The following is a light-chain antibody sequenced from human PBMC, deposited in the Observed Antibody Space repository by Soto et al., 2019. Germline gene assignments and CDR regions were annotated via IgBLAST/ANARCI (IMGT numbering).Light chain of an antibody. CDR1: QGISNY. J-gene: IGKJ1*01. V-gene: IGKV1-27*01. CDR2: AAS. CDR3: QKYNSAPRT. Sequence: DIQMTQSPSSLSASVGDRVTITCRASQGISNYLAWYQQKPGKVPKLLLYAASTLQSGVPSRFSGRGSGTDFTLTISSLQPEDVATYYCQKYNSAPRTFDQGTKVEIK.